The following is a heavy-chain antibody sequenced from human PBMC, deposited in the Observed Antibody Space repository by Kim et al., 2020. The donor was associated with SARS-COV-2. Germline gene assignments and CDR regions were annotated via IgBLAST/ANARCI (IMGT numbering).Heavy chain of an antibody. J-gene: IGHJ6*02. CDR2: ISAYNGNT. V-gene: IGHV1-18*01. CDR3: ARDYEWASVAGYYYYGMDV. Sequence: ASVKVSCKASGYTFTSYGISWVRQAPGQGLEWMGWISAYNGNTNYAQKLQGRVTMTTDTSTSTAYMELRSLRSDDTAVYYCARDYEWASVAGYYYYGMDVWGQGTTVTVSS. CDR1: GYTFTSYG. D-gene: IGHD6-19*01.